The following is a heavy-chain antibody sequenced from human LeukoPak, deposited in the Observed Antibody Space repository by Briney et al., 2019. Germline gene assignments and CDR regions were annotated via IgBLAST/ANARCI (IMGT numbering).Heavy chain of an antibody. D-gene: IGHD5-18*01. CDR3: VKVSGYTYGYFDY. V-gene: IGHV3-9*01. CDR2: ISWNSGSV. J-gene: IGHJ4*02. CDR1: GFTFDDYA. Sequence: GGSLRLSCAASGFTFDDYAMHWVRQAPGKGLEWVSGISWNSGSVDYADSVKGRFTTSRDNAKNSLYLQMNSLRAEDTALYYCVKVSGYTYGYFDYWGQGTLVTVSS.